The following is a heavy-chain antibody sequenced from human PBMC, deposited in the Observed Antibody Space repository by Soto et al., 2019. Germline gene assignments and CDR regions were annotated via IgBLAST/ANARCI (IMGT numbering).Heavy chain of an antibody. V-gene: IGHV4-34*01. CDR3: ANGMDV. CDR2: INHSRDT. Sequence: QVQLQQWGAGLLKPSETLSLTCAVYGGSFSGYYWSWIRQPPGKGLEWIGEINHSRDTNYNPSLKSRVTISVDTAKNQFSLKLSSVTAADTAVYYCANGMDVWGQGTTVTVSS. CDR1: GGSFSGYY. J-gene: IGHJ6*02.